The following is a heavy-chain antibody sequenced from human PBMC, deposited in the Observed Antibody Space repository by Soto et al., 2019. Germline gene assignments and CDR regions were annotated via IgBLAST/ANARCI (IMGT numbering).Heavy chain of an antibody. J-gene: IGHJ4*02. V-gene: IGHV4-31*03. CDR1: GGSISSGGYY. D-gene: IGHD3-10*01. CDR3: ARYGSGSYYPTTFDY. CDR2: IYYSGST. Sequence: QVQLQESGPGLVKPSQTLSLTCTVSGGSISSGGYYWSWIRQHPGKGLECIGSIYYSGSTYYNPSLKSRVTISVDTSENQFSLKLSSVTAADTAVYYCARYGSGSYYPTTFDYWGQGTLVTGSS.